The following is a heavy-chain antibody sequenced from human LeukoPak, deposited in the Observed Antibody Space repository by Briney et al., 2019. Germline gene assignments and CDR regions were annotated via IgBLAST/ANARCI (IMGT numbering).Heavy chain of an antibody. CDR3: ARDFGLATCFDY. CDR1: GFTFSSYE. CDR2: ISSSGSTI. Sequence: GGSLRLSCAASGFTFSSYEMNWVRQAPGKGLEWVSYISSSGSTIYYADSVKGRFTISRDNAKSSLYLQMNSLRAEDTAVYYCARDFGLATCFDYWGQGTLVTVSS. D-gene: IGHD3/OR15-3a*01. V-gene: IGHV3-48*03. J-gene: IGHJ4*02.